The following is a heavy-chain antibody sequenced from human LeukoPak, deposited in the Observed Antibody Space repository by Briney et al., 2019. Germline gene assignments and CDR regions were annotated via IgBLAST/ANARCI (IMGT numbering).Heavy chain of an antibody. V-gene: IGHV4-59*08. D-gene: IGHD2-8*01. CDR3: ARLDCNGEGCYNH. CDR2: VSYDGTT. Sequence: PSETLSLTCSVSGDSVTSYYWSWIRQPPGKGLEWIGYVSYDGTTNYTPSLRTRVIMSVDTAKNNISLRLTSVTAADTAVYYCARLDCNGEGCYNHWGQGTLVTVSS. CDR1: GDSVTSYY. J-gene: IGHJ4*02.